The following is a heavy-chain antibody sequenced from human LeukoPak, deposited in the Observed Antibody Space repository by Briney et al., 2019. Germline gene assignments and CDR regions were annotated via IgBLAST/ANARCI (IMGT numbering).Heavy chain of an antibody. Sequence: SETLSLTCTVSGGSISSSSYYWGWIRQPPGKGLEWIGSIYYSGTTYYNPSLKSRVTISVDTSKNQFSLKLSSVTAADTAVYYCASAHSRYCSSTSCYRTHAFDIWAKGQWSPSLQ. V-gene: IGHV4-39*01. D-gene: IGHD2-2*01. CDR3: ASAHSRYCSSTSCYRTHAFDI. J-gene: IGHJ3*02. CDR1: GGSISSSSYY. CDR2: IYYSGTT.